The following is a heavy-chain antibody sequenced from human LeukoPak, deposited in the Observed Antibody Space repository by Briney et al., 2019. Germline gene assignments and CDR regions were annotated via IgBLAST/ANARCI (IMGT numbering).Heavy chain of an antibody. Sequence: SETLSLTCTVSGGSISSYYWSWIRQPAGKGLEWIGRIYTSGSTNYNPSLKSRVTMSVDTSKNQFSLKLSSVTAADTAVYYCARVWAGGYDFFRPKDAFDIWAQGTMVTVSS. CDR2: IYTSGST. CDR3: ARVWAGGYDFFRPKDAFDI. CDR1: GGSISSYY. J-gene: IGHJ3*02. V-gene: IGHV4-4*07. D-gene: IGHD5-12*01.